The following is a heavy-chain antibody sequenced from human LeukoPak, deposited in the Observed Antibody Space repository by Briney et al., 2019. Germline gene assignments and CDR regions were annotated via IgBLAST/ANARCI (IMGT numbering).Heavy chain of an antibody. CDR1: GFTFSSYA. Sequence: QPGASLRLSCVASGFTFSSYAMSWVRQDPRRELVWVSAYSCSGGSTYYADSVKGRFTISRDNSKNTLCLQMNSLRAEDTAVYYWAKRYCSSTSCYMGYIDYWGQGTLVTVSS. CDR2: YSCSGGST. D-gene: IGHD2-2*02. V-gene: IGHV3-23*01. CDR3: AKRYCSSTSCYMGYIDY. J-gene: IGHJ4*02.